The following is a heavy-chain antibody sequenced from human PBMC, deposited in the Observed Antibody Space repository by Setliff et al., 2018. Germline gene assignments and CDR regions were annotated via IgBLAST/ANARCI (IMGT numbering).Heavy chain of an antibody. CDR2: IYYSGTT. D-gene: IGHD3-10*01. CDR3: ARAPGRNIRGDY. V-gene: IGHV4-59*12. J-gene: IGHJ4*02. CDR1: GGSISSYY. Sequence: PSETLSLTCTVSGGSISSYYWSWIRQPPGKGLEWIGYIYYSGTTNYNPSLKSRVTISADTSKNQFSLKLKSVTAADTAVYYCARAPGRNIRGDYWGQGALVTVS.